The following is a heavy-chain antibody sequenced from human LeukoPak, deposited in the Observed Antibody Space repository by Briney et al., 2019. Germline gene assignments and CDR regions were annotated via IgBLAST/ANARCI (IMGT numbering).Heavy chain of an antibody. J-gene: IGHJ5*02. CDR1: GFTFSSYA. CDR2: ISGSGGST. V-gene: IGHV3-23*01. D-gene: IGHD1-26*01. Sequence: GGALRLSCAASGFTFSSYAMSWVRQAPGKGLEWVSAISGSGGSTYYADSVKGRFTISRDNSKNTLYLQMNSLRAEDTAVYYCAKDRVGTDYNWFDPWGQGTLVTVSS. CDR3: AKDRVGTDYNWFDP.